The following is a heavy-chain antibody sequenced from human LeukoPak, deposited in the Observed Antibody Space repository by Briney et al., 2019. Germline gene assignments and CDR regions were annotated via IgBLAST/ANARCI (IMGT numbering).Heavy chain of an antibody. CDR3: ARVGWFYDSSGYGKGHFDY. Sequence: SETLSLTCTVSGGSISSYYWSWIQQPPGKGLEWIGYIYYSGSTNYNPSLKSRVTISVDTSKNQFSLKLSSVTAADTAVYYCARVGWFYDSSGYGKGHFDYWGQGTLVTVSS. D-gene: IGHD3-22*01. CDR1: GGSISSYY. V-gene: IGHV4-59*01. CDR2: IYYSGST. J-gene: IGHJ4*02.